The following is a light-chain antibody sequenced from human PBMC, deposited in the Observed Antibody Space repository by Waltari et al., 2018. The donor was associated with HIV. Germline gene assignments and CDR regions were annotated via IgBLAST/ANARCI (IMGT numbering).Light chain of an antibody. CDR2: QDD. Sequence: SYELTQPPSVSVSPGQTATISCSGDKLGDRDTSWYQQRPGQSPTLVIFQDDKRPSGIPARFSGASSGNTSTLTISGAQPMDDGDYYCQTWGSSTVLFGGGTRLTVL. J-gene: IGLJ2*01. CDR1: KLGDRD. V-gene: IGLV3-1*01. CDR3: QTWGSSTVL.